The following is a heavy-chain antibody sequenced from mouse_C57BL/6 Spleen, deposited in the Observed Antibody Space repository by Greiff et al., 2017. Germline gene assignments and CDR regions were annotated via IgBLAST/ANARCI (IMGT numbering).Heavy chain of an antibody. V-gene: IGHV1-55*01. J-gene: IGHJ2*01. D-gene: IGHD1-1*01. Sequence: QVQLQQPGAELVKPGASVKMSCKASGYTFTSYWITWVKQRPGQGLEWIGDIYPGSGSTNYNEKFKSKATLTVDTSSSTAYMQLSSLTSEDSAVYYCASLSNYDGSSPYYFDYWGQGTTLTVSS. CDR3: ASLSNYDGSSPYYFDY. CDR2: IYPGSGST. CDR1: GYTFTSYW.